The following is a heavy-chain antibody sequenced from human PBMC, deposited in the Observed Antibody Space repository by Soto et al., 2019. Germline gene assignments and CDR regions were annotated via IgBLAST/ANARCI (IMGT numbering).Heavy chain of an antibody. D-gene: IGHD3-3*01. CDR3: ATSGPYYDFWSGYYSYYFDY. V-gene: IGHV4-39*01. Sequence: ASETLSLTCTVSGGSISSSSYYWGWIRQPPGKGLEWIGSIYYSGSTYYNPSLKSRVTISVDTSKNQFSLKLSSVTAADTAVYYCATSGPYYDFWSGYYSYYFDYWGQGTLVTVSS. CDR2: IYYSGST. CDR1: GGSISSSSYY. J-gene: IGHJ4*02.